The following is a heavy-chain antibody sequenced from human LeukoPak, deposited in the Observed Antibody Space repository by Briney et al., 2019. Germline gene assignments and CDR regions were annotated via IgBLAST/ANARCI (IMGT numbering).Heavy chain of an antibody. CDR1: GFTFSSYW. CDR3: ARVDDSSGYYFYLGSYNWFDP. D-gene: IGHD3-22*01. J-gene: IGHJ5*02. V-gene: IGHV3-7*01. Sequence: GGSLRLSCAASGFTFSSYWMSWVRQAPGKGLEWVANIKQDGSEKYYVGSVKGRFTISRDNAKNSLYLQMNSLRAEDTAVYYCARVDDSSGYYFYLGSYNWFDPWGQGTLVTVSS. CDR2: IKQDGSEK.